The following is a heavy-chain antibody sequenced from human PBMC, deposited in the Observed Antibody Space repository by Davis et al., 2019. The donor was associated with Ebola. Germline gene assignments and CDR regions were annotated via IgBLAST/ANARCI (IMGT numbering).Heavy chain of an antibody. V-gene: IGHV3-30*19. D-gene: IGHD6-13*01. CDR3: ARDPSAAAGTVILYNWFDP. J-gene: IGHJ5*02. Sequence: GESLKISCAASGFTFSSYGMHWVRQAPGKGLEWVAVIWYDGSNKYYADSVKGRFTISRDNSKNTLYLQMNSLRAEDTAVYYCARDPSAAAGTVILYNWFDPWGQGTLVTVSS. CDR2: IWYDGSNK. CDR1: GFTFSSYG.